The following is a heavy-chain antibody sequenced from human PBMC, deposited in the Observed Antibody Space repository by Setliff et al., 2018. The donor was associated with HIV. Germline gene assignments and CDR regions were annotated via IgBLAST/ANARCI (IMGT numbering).Heavy chain of an antibody. D-gene: IGHD3-22*01. CDR2: INHSGNT. Sequence: SETLSLTCAVSGGSFTGYYWSWIRQTPGKGLEWIAEINHSGNTNYNPSLKSRVTISVVTSKCHFSLKMTSVTAADTAIYYCARGALSLTMTKLLSFFDSWGQGTQVTV. V-gene: IGHV4-34*01. CDR1: GGSFTGYY. J-gene: IGHJ4*02. CDR3: ARGALSLTMTKLLSFFDS.